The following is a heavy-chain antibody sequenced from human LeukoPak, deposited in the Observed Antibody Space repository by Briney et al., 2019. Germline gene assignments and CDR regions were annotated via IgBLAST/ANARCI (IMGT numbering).Heavy chain of an antibody. J-gene: IGHJ4*02. Sequence: GGSLRLSCAGSGFTFSTYGMSWVRQAPGKGLEWVSGISWNSGSIGYADSVKGRFTISRDNAKNSLYLQMNSLRAEDTALYYCAKAYYYDSSGYSSRFDYWGQGTLVTVSS. V-gene: IGHV3-9*01. CDR2: ISWNSGSI. D-gene: IGHD3-22*01. CDR1: GFTFSTYG. CDR3: AKAYYYDSSGYSSRFDY.